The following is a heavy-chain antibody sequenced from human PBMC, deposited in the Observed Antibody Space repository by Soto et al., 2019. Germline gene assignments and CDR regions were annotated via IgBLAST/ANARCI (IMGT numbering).Heavy chain of an antibody. CDR2: ISYDGSNK. Sequence: GGSLRLSCAASGFTFSSYAMHWVRQAPGKGLEWVAVISYDGSNKYYADSVKGRFTISKDNSKNTLYLQMNSLRAEDTAVYHCARERGSGYSHFDYWGQGTLVTISS. J-gene: IGHJ4*02. D-gene: IGHD3-3*01. CDR3: ARERGSGYSHFDY. CDR1: GFTFSSYA. V-gene: IGHV3-30-3*01.